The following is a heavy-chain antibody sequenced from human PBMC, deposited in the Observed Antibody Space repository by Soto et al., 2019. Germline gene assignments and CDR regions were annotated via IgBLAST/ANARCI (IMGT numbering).Heavy chain of an antibody. CDR1: GASISTYY. V-gene: IGHV4-59*01. D-gene: IGHD2-15*01. CDR2: ISYSGST. J-gene: IGHJ5*02. Sequence: SETLSLTCTVSGASISTYYWSWIRQPPGKGLEWIGYISYSGSTNYNPSIKSRVTISFDASKNEISLQVRSATAADAALYYCARDLKEYCSDGKCNWFDPWGQGTLVTVSS. CDR3: ARDLKEYCSDGKCNWFDP.